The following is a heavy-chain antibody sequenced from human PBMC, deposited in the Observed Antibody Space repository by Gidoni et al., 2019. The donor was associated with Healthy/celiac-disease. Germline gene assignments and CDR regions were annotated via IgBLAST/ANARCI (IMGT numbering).Heavy chain of an antibody. J-gene: IGHJ6*03. D-gene: IGHD1-26*01. Sequence: EVQLVESGGGLVQPGRSLRLSCSASGSTFDAYAMHWVRQAPGKGREWVSGISWNSGSIGYADSVKGRFTISRDNAKNSLYLQMNSLRAEDTALYYCAKSSGSYYGLGGFMDVWGKGTTVTVSS. CDR1: GSTFDAYA. V-gene: IGHV3-9*01. CDR3: AKSSGSYYGLGGFMDV. CDR2: ISWNSGSI.